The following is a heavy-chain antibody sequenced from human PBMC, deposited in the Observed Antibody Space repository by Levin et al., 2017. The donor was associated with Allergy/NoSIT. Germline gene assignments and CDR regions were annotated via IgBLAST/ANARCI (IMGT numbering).Heavy chain of an antibody. Sequence: GESLKISCAASGFTFSDYFMNWIRQTPDKGLEWVSNIDTSSSFTDYADSVKGRFTIFRDNTKNLLFLQMDSLRAEDTAFYFCASGGGASDYWGQGTLVTGSS. V-gene: IGHV3-11*03. CDR2: IDTSSSFT. J-gene: IGHJ4*02. CDR3: ASGGGASDY. D-gene: IGHD2-21*01. CDR1: GFTFSDYF.